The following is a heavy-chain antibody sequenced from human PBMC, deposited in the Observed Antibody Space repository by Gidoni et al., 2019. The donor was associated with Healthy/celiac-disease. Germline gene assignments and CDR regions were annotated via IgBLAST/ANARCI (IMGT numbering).Heavy chain of an antibody. CDR3: AREYSSSLYYYYYMDV. CDR2: ISYDGSNK. J-gene: IGHJ6*03. Sequence: QVQLVESGGGVVQPGRSLRLSCAASGFTFSSYAMHWVRQAPGKGLEWVAVISYDGSNKYYADSVKGRFTISRDNSKNTLYLQMNSLRAEDTAVYYCAREYSSSLYYYYYMDVWGKGTTVTVSS. D-gene: IGHD6-6*01. CDR1: GFTFSSYA. V-gene: IGHV3-30*04.